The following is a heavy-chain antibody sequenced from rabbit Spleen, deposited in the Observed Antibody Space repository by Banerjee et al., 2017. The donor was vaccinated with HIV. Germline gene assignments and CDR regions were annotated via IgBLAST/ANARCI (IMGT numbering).Heavy chain of an antibody. CDR1: GFSLSNYYV. Sequence: QQQLVDSGGGLVQPGGSLALTCKASGFSLSNYYVMCWVRQAPGKGLEWIACIDGGNSDKTGYASWAKGRFTISKTSSTTVTLQMTSLTAADTATYFCAREDRGSDGLVFKLWGPGTLVTVS. V-gene: IGHV1S45*01. D-gene: IGHD4-2*01. J-gene: IGHJ4*01. CDR2: IDGGNSDKT. CDR3: AREDRGSDGLVFKL.